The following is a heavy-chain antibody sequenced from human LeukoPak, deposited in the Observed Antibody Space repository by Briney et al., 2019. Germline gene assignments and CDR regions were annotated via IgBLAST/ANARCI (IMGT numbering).Heavy chain of an antibody. V-gene: IGHV3-21*01. CDR2: ISSSSSYI. CDR3: ARYAPLGAFDI. Sequence: GGSLRLSCAAFGFTFSSYSMNWVRQAPGKGQGWVSSISSSSSYIYYADSVKGRFTISRDNAKNSLYLQMNSLRAEDTAVYYCARYAPLGAFDIWGQGTMVTVSS. J-gene: IGHJ3*02. CDR1: GFTFSSYS.